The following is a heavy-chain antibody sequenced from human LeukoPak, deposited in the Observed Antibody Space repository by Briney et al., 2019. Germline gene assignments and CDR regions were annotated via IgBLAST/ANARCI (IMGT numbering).Heavy chain of an antibody. J-gene: IGHJ4*02. Sequence: MPSETLSLTCTVSGGSISSGGYYWSWIRQHPGKGLEWIGYIYYSGSTYYNPSLKSRVTISVDTSKNQFSLKLSSVTAADTAVYYCAREFSGSFDYWGQGTLVTVSS. CDR1: GGSISSGGYY. CDR2: IYYSGST. V-gene: IGHV4-31*03. CDR3: AREFSGSFDY. D-gene: IGHD2-15*01.